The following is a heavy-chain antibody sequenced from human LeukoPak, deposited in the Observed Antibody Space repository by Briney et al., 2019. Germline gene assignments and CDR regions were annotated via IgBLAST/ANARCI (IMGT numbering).Heavy chain of an antibody. D-gene: IGHD6-13*01. CDR1: GFTFDDYA. V-gene: IGHV3-9*01. Sequence: GGSLRLSCAASGFTFDDYAMHWVRQAPGKGLEWVSGISWNSGSIGYADSVKGRFTISRDNAKNSLYLQMNSLRAEDTALYYCAKGIAAAGASDYWGQGTLVTVSS. CDR3: AKGIAAAGASDY. CDR2: ISWNSGSI. J-gene: IGHJ4*02.